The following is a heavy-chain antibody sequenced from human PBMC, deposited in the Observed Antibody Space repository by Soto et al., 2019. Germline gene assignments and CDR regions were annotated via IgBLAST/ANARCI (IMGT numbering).Heavy chain of an antibody. CDR2: INAGNGNT. CDR3: ARDGPRTLRFDY. CDR1: GYTFTSYA. J-gene: IGHJ4*02. D-gene: IGHD4-17*01. V-gene: IGHV1-3*01. Sequence: ALVKVSCKASGYTFTSYAMHWVRQAPGQRLEWMGWINAGNGNTKYSQKFQGRVTITRDTSASTAYMELSSLRSEDTAVYYCARDGPRTLRFDYWGQGTLVTVSS.